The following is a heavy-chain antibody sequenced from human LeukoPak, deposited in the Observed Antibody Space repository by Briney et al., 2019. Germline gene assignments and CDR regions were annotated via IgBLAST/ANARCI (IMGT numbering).Heavy chain of an antibody. V-gene: IGHV4-34*01. CDR1: GGSFSGYH. J-gene: IGHJ4*02. Sequence: SETLSLTCAVHGGSFSGYHWNWIRQSPGKGLEWIGEINDRGHTNYNPSLEGRVTISVDTSKKQFSLKPNSVTAADTAVYYCARDPTTVVTTPYYFDFWGQGTLVTVSS. CDR2: INDRGHT. CDR3: ARDPTTVVTTPYYFDF. D-gene: IGHD4-23*01.